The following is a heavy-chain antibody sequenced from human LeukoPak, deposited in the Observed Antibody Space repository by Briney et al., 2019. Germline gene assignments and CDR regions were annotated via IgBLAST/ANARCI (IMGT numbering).Heavy chain of an antibody. Sequence: GGSLRLSCAASGFTFSSYGMSWVRQAPGKGLEWVSAISGSGGSTYYADSVKGRFTISRDNAKNSLYLQMNSLRAEDTAVYYCARVKDWRFDYWGQGTLVTVSS. V-gene: IGHV3-23*01. CDR2: ISGSGGST. J-gene: IGHJ4*02. D-gene: IGHD2-15*01. CDR3: ARVKDWRFDY. CDR1: GFTFSSYG.